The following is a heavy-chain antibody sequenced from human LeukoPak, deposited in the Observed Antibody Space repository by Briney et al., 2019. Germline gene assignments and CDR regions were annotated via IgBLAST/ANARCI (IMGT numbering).Heavy chain of an antibody. CDR2: IYYSGST. CDR1: GGSISSYY. D-gene: IGHD6-6*01. J-gene: IGHJ4*02. Sequence: SETLSLTCTVPGGSISSYYWSWIRQPPGKGLEWIGYIYYSGSTNYNPSLKSRVTISVDTSKNQFSLKLSSVTAADTAVYYCARVEYSSSPFDYWGQGTLVTVSS. V-gene: IGHV4-59*01. CDR3: ARVEYSSSPFDY.